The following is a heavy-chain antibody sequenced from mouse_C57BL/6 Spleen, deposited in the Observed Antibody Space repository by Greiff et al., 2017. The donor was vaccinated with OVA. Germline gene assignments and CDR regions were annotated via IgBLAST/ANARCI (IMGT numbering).Heavy chain of an antibody. CDR1: GFTFSDYY. CDR2: ISNGGGST. D-gene: IGHD1-1*01. CDR3: ARHEIYYYYAMDY. Sequence: DVQLVESGGGLVQPGGSLKLSCAASGFTFSDYYMYWVRQTPEKRLEWAAYISNGGGSTYYPDTVKGRFTISRDNAKNTLYLQMSRLKSEDTAMYYCARHEIYYYYAMDYWGQGTSVTVSS. V-gene: IGHV5-12*01. J-gene: IGHJ4*01.